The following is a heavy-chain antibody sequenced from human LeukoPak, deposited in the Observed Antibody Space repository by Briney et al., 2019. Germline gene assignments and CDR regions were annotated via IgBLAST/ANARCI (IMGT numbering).Heavy chain of an antibody. Sequence: PGGSLRLSCAASGFTFSSCAMSWVRQAPGKGLEWVSAISGSGGSTYYADSVKGRFTISRDNSKNTLYLQMNSLRAEDTAVYYCAKTRVSRTYDFWSGTDYWGQGTLVTVSS. CDR1: GFTFSSCA. D-gene: IGHD3-3*01. CDR2: ISGSGGST. J-gene: IGHJ4*02. CDR3: AKTRVSRTYDFWSGTDY. V-gene: IGHV3-23*01.